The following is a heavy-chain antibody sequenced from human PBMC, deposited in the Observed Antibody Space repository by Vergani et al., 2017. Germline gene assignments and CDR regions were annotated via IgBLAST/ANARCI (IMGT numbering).Heavy chain of an antibody. CDR2: ISSSGSTI. J-gene: IGHJ5*02. CDR1: GFTFSSHE. V-gene: IGHV3-48*03. CDR3: AKKSNFDP. Sequence: EVQLVESGGGLVQLGGSLRLSCAASGFTFSSHEMNWVRQAPGKGLEWVSYISSSGSTIYYADSVKGRFTISRDNAKNSLYLQMNSLGAEDTAVYYCAKKSNFDPWGQGTLVTVSS. D-gene: IGHD4-11*01.